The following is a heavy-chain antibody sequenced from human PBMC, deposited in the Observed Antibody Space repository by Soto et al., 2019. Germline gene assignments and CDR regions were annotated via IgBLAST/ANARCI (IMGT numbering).Heavy chain of an antibody. Sequence: EVQLVESGGGLVQPGGSLRLSCAASGFTFNRDWMSWVRQAPGKGLEWVANIKQDGSERSYVDSVKARFTSSRDNAKNSLCLQMNSLRAEDTAVYYCARVGIASTGAFDIWGQGTVVTVSS. CDR2: IKQDGSER. CDR1: GFTFNRDW. V-gene: IGHV3-7*01. J-gene: IGHJ3*02. D-gene: IGHD6-13*01. CDR3: ARVGIASTGAFDI.